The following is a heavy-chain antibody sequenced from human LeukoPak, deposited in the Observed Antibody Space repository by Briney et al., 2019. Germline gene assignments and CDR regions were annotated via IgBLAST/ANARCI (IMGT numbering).Heavy chain of an antibody. CDR1: GGSISSYY. Sequence: SENLSLTCTVSGGSISSYYWSWIRQAPGKGLEWLGYIYYSGSTNYNPSLKSRVTISVDTSKNQFSLKLSSVTAADTAVYYCARAVAGHNYYYYYYMDVWGKGTTVTVSS. J-gene: IGHJ6*03. V-gene: IGHV4-59*01. CDR3: ARAVAGHNYYYYYYMDV. D-gene: IGHD6-19*01. CDR2: IYYSGST.